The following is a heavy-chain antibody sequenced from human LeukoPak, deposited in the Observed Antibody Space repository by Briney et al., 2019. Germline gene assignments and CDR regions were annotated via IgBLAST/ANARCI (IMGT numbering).Heavy chain of an antibody. CDR3: VKVGYSGSSGYLDL. V-gene: IGHV3-64D*09. J-gene: IGHJ2*01. D-gene: IGHD5-12*01. CDR1: GLTFSRYA. CDR2: ISSNGGST. Sequence: GGSLRLSCSASGLTFSRYAMHWVRQAPGKGLEYVSVISSNGGSTYYADSVKDRFTISRDNSKNSLDLQMSSLRAEDTAVYYCVKVGYSGSSGYLDLWGRGTLVTVSS.